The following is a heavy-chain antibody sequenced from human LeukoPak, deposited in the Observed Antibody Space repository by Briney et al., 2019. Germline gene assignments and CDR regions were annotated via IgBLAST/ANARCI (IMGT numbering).Heavy chain of an antibody. CDR3: AKDLKAHYGSGRPPC. V-gene: IGHV1-18*01. CDR1: GYTFTSYG. D-gene: IGHD3-10*01. J-gene: IGHJ4*02. Sequence: ASVKVSCKASGYTFTSYGISWVRQAPGQGLEWMGWISAYNGNTNYAKKLQGRVTMTTDTSTSTAYMELRSLRSDDTAVYYCAKDLKAHYGSGRPPCWSQGSLVTASS. CDR2: ISAYNGNT.